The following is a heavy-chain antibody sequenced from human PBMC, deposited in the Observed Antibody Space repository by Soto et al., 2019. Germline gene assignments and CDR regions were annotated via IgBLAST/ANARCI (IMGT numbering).Heavy chain of an antibody. D-gene: IGHD6-13*01. J-gene: IGHJ6*02. CDR1: GYTFTSYA. CDR2: INAGNGNT. Sequence: ASVKVSCKASGYTFTSYAMHWVRQAPGQRLEWMGWINAGNGNTKYSQKFQGRVTITRDTSASTAYMELSSLRSEDTAVYYCARDPPAAAGLYYYYGMDVWAQGTTVTVSS. CDR3: ARDPPAAAGLYYYYGMDV. V-gene: IGHV1-3*01.